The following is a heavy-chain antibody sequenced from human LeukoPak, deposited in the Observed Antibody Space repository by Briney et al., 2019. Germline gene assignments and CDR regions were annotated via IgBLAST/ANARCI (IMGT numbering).Heavy chain of an antibody. CDR1: GFTVSSNY. J-gene: IGHJ4*02. D-gene: IGHD1-1*01. Sequence: GGSLRLSCAASGFTVSSNYMSWVRQAPGKGLEWVSVIYSGGSTYYADSVKGRFTISRDNSKNTLYLQMNSLRAEDTAVYYCARDVSGYYYFDYWGQGTLVTVSS. CDR2: IYSGGST. V-gene: IGHV3-66*01. CDR3: ARDVSGYYYFDY.